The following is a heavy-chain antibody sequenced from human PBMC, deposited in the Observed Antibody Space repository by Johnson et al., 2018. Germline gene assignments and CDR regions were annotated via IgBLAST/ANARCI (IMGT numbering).Heavy chain of an antibody. D-gene: IGHD5-24*01. J-gene: IGHJ6*02. CDR2: ISSSSSYI. V-gene: IGHV3-21*01. CDR3: ARDGGYNNYYYYGMDV. Sequence: VQLVESGGGLVKPGGSLRLSCAASGFTFSSYSMNWVRQAPGKGLEGVSSISSSSSYIYYADSVKGRFTISRDNAKNMLYLQMNMRRAEDTAVYYCARDGGYNNYYYYGMDVWGQGTTVTVSS. CDR1: GFTFSSYS.